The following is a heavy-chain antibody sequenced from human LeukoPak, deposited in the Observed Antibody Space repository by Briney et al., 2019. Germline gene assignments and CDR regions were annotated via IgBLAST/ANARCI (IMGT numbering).Heavy chain of an antibody. D-gene: IGHD1-1*01. CDR1: GFTFADHA. J-gene: IGHJ4*02. Sequence: GTSLRLSCVASGFTFADHAMHWVRRAPGQGLEWVTGINWDNDGIVYAASVRGRFTVSRDNAKNTLYLQMNRLRPEDAAFYYCARDDYNTLGYNFHYWGQGTLVTVSS. CDR3: ARDDYNTLGYNFHY. V-gene: IGHV3-9*01. CDR2: INWDNDGI.